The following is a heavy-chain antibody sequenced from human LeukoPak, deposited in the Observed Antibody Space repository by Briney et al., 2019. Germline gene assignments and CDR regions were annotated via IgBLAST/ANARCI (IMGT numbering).Heavy chain of an antibody. J-gene: IGHJ4*02. CDR2: ISAYNGNT. CDR3: ARTVTGYSYGEIDY. Sequence: ASVKASFKASGYTFTSYGISWVRQAPGQGLEWMGWISAYNGNTNYAQKLQGRVTMTTDTSTSTAYMELRSLRSDDTAVYYCARTVTGYSYGEIDYWGQGTLVTVSS. CDR1: GYTFTSYG. V-gene: IGHV1-18*01. D-gene: IGHD5-18*01.